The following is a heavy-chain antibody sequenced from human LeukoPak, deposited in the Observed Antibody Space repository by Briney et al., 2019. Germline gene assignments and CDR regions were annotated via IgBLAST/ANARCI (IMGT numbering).Heavy chain of an antibody. CDR1: GGSISSSSYY. V-gene: IGHV4-61*01. Sequence: PSETLSLTCTVSGGSISSSSYYWSWIRQPPGKGLEWIGYIYYSGSTNYNPSLKSRVTISVDTSKNQFSLKLSSVTAADTAVYYCARGGAYMIGRLDYWGQGTLVTVSS. D-gene: IGHD3-22*01. J-gene: IGHJ4*02. CDR2: IYYSGST. CDR3: ARGGAYMIGRLDY.